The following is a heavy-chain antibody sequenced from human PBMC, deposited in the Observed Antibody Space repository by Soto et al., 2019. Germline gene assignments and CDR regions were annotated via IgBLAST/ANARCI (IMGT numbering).Heavy chain of an antibody. Sequence: PGGSLRLSCAASGFTFSSYSMNWVRQAPGKGLEWVSSISSSSSYIYYADSVKGRFTISRDNAKNSLYLQMNSLRAEDTAVYYCARSSRAYYDFWSGSGYYYGMDVWGQGTTVTVSS. D-gene: IGHD3-3*01. J-gene: IGHJ6*02. CDR3: ARSSRAYYDFWSGSGYYYGMDV. V-gene: IGHV3-21*01. CDR1: GFTFSSYS. CDR2: ISSSSSYI.